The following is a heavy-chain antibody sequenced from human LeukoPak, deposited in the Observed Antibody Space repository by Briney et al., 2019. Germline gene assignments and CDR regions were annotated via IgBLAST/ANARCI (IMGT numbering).Heavy chain of an antibody. Sequence: APVKVSCKASGYSFTTYYMRWVRQAPGQGLEWMGWISAYNGNTNYAQKLQGRVTMTTDTSTSTAYMELRSLRSDDTAVYYCARVYCGGDCYSLFDYWGQGTLVTVSS. D-gene: IGHD2-21*02. J-gene: IGHJ4*02. CDR2: ISAYNGNT. CDR3: ARVYCGGDCYSLFDY. CDR1: GYSFTTYY. V-gene: IGHV1-18*04.